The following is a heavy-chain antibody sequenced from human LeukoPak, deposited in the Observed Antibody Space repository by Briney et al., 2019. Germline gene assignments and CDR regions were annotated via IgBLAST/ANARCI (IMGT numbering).Heavy chain of an antibody. CDR2: IYPGDSET. J-gene: IGHJ4*02. CDR3: ARLPTVTTYDY. Sequence: GESLKISCKGSGCSFTTYWIGWVRQMPGKGLEWMGIIYPGDSETRYSPSFQGQVTISADKSITTAYLQWSSLKASDTAMYYCARLPTVTTYDYWGQGTLVTVSS. V-gene: IGHV5-51*01. D-gene: IGHD4-17*01. CDR1: GCSFTTYW.